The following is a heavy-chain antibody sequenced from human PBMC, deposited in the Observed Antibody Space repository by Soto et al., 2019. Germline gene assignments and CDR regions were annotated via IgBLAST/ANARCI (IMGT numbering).Heavy chain of an antibody. Sequence: SETLSLTCAVSGGSISSSNWWSWVRQPPGKGLEWIGEIYHSGSTNYNPSLKSRVTISVDKSKNQFSLKLSSVTAADTAVYYCARTSYFDNSGYYYYYGMDVWGQGTTVTGSS. J-gene: IGHJ6*02. CDR2: IYHSGST. D-gene: IGHD3-22*01. CDR3: ARTSYFDNSGYYYYYGMDV. CDR1: GGSISSSNW. V-gene: IGHV4-4*02.